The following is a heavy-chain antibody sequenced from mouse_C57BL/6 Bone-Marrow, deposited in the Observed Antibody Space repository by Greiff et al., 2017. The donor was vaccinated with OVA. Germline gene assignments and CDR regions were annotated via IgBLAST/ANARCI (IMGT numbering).Heavy chain of an antibody. CDR1: GYTFTSYG. CDR3: ARSNYYGSSYRFDY. J-gene: IGHJ2*01. D-gene: IGHD1-1*01. Sequence: VQLVESGAELARPGASVKLSCKASGYTFTSYGISWVKQRTGQGLEWIGEIYPRSGNTYYNEKFKGKATLTADKSSSTAYMELRSLTSEDSAVYFCARSNYYGSSYRFDYWGQGTTLTVSS. CDR2: IYPRSGNT. V-gene: IGHV1-81*01.